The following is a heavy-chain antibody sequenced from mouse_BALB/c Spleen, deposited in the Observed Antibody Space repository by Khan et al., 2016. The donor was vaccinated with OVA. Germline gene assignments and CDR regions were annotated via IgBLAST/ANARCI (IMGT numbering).Heavy chain of an antibody. CDR1: GYSITSGYA. D-gene: IGHD1-1*01. V-gene: IGHV3-2*02. CDR2: ISYSGGT. Sequence: EVQLQESGPGLVKPSQSLSLTCTVTGYSITSGYASNWIRQFPGNKLEWMGYISYSGGTSYNPSLKSRISITRDTSKNQFFLQLNSVTTEDTATYYCARGNYYGYYCDYWGQGTPLTVSS. J-gene: IGHJ2*01. CDR3: ARGNYYGYYCDY.